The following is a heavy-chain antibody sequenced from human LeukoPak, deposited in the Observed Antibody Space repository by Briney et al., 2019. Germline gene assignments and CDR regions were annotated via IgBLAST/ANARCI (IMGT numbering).Heavy chain of an antibody. J-gene: IGHJ4*02. CDR3: ARVAATPVY. V-gene: IGHV4-34*01. Sequence: SETLSLTCAVYGGSFSGYYWGWIRQPPGKGLEWIGEINHSGSTNYNPSLKSRVTISVDTSKNQFSLKLSSVTAADTAVYYCARVAATPVYWGQGTLVTVSS. CDR1: GGSFSGYY. CDR2: INHSGST. D-gene: IGHD2-15*01.